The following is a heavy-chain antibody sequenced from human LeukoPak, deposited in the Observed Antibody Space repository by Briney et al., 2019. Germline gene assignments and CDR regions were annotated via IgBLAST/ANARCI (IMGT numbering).Heavy chain of an antibody. D-gene: IGHD4-23*01. CDR2: IYYSGST. J-gene: IGHJ3*02. Sequence: PSETLSLTCTVSRGSISSYYWSWIRQPPGKGLEWIGYIYYSGSTNHNPSLKSRVTISVDTSKNQFSLRLSSVTAADTAVYYCARGTMVVTYAFDIWGQGTMVTVSS. V-gene: IGHV4-59*13. CDR1: RGSISSYY. CDR3: ARGTMVVTYAFDI.